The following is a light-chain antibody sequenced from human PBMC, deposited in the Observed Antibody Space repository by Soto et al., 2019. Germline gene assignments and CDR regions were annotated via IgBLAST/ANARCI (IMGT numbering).Light chain of an antibody. CDR1: QSVGSN. CDR2: GGS. CDR3: QQYNNWPPWT. J-gene: IGKJ1*01. V-gene: IGKV3-15*01. Sequence: EIVMTQSPLTLSVSPGEGATLFCSASQSVGSNLAWYQQKPGRAPRLLMYGGSTRATGIPARFSGSGYGTQFTLTISSLQSEDFAVYYCQQYNNWPPWTFGQGTKVDIK.